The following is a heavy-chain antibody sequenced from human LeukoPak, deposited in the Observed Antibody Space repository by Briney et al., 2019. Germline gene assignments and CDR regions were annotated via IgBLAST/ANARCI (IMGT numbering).Heavy chain of an antibody. CDR3: ARTLGYSSGWYSEPSPSWFDP. CDR1: GGTFSSYA. Sequence: SVKVSCKASGGTFSSYAISWVRQAPGQGLEWVGGIIPIFGTANYAQKFQGRVTITADESTSTAYMELSSLRSEDTAVYYCARTLGYSSGWYSEPSPSWFDPWGQGTLVTVSS. D-gene: IGHD6-19*01. CDR2: IIPIFGTA. V-gene: IGHV1-69*13. J-gene: IGHJ5*02.